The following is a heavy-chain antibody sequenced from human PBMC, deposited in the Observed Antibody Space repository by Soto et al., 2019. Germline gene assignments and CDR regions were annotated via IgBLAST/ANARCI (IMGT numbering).Heavy chain of an antibody. D-gene: IGHD3-10*01. V-gene: IGHV1-69*08. CDR3: ARDPRVTMVRGVIDNWFDP. Sequence: QVQLVQSGAEVKKPGSSVKVSCKASGGTFSSYTISWVRQAPGQGLEWMGRIIPILGIANYAQKFQGRVTITADKSTSTAYMELSSLRSEETAVYYCARDPRVTMVRGVIDNWFDPWGQGTLVTVSS. CDR2: IIPILGIA. J-gene: IGHJ5*02. CDR1: GGTFSSYT.